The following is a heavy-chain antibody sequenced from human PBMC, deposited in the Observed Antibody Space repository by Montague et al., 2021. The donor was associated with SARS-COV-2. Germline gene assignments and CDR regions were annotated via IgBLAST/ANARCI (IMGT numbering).Heavy chain of an antibody. CDR1: GFSLRTAGTC. J-gene: IGHJ6*02. V-gene: IGHV2-70*11. CDR2: LDWDGDK. D-gene: IGHD7-27*01. CDR3: ARLSGVAPRCYYEGMDV. Sequence: PALVKPTQTLTLTCTFFGFSLRTAGTCASWIRQPPGKAPQWLARLDWDGDKYYSRTLETRVSISTDTANTQVVLTMTNVDPMDTATYYCARLSGVAPRCYYEGMDVWGQGTAVTVSS.